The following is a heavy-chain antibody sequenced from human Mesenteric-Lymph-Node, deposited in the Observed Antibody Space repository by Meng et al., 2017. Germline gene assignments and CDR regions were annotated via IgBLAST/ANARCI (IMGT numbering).Heavy chain of an antibody. Sequence: GSLRLSCTVSGYSISSGYYWGWIRQPPGKGLEWIGSIYHSGSTYYNPSLKSRVTISVDTSKNQFSLKLSSVTAADTAVYYCARVGIVAAPYYFDYWGQGTLVTVSS. CDR3: ARVGIVAAPYYFDY. CDR2: IYHSGST. V-gene: IGHV4-38-2*02. D-gene: IGHD1-26*01. J-gene: IGHJ4*02. CDR1: GYSISSGYY.